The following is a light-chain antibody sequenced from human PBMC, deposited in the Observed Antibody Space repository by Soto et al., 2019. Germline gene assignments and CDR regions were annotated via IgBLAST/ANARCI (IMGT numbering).Light chain of an antibody. CDR2: WAS. J-gene: IGKJ4*01. V-gene: IGKV4-1*01. Sequence: DIVMTQSPDSLAVSLGERATINCKSSRNILYSSNNKNYLAGYQQKPGQPPKLLIYWASTRESGVPDRFSGSGSGTDFTLTISSLQAEDVAVYYCQQYYSAPRTFGGGTKVEIK. CDR1: RNILYSSNNKNY. CDR3: QQYYSAPRT.